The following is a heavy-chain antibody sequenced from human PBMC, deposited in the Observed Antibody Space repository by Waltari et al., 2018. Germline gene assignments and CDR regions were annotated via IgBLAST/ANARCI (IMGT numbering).Heavy chain of an antibody. V-gene: IGHV1-69*06. CDR1: GGTFSXXA. J-gene: IGHJ3*02. CDR2: XTPXFGTA. D-gene: IGHD3-22*01. CDR3: ARDXXXXXGYYDAXDI. Sequence: VQSGAEXKKPGXSXKVSCKASGGTFSXXAXSWVRQAPGQGLEXGGXXTPXFGTAXYAQKXXXXXXXXADKSXSTAYMEXXXXRSEDTAXXYCARDXXXXXGYYDAXDIWGQXXXXXXSS.